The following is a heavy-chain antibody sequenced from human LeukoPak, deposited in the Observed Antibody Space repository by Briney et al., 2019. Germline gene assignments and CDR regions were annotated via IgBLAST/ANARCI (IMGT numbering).Heavy chain of an antibody. CDR3: ARRADEYYYDSSGYQGAFDI. CDR2: MNPNSGNT. CDR1: GYTFTSYD. Sequence: ASVKVSCKASGYTFTSYDINWVRQATGQGLEWMGWMNPNSGNTGYAQKFQGRVTITRNTSISTAYMELSSLKASDTAMYYCARRADEYYYDSSGYQGAFDIWGQGTMVTVSS. D-gene: IGHD3-22*01. J-gene: IGHJ3*02. V-gene: IGHV1-8*03.